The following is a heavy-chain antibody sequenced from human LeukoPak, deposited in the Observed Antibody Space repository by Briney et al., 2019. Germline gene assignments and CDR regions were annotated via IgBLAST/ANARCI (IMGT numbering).Heavy chain of an antibody. V-gene: IGHV3-9*01. D-gene: IGHD3-10*01. Sequence: TGGSLRLSCAASGFTFDDYAMHWVRQAPGKGLEWVSGISWNSGYIGYADSVKGRFTISRDNSKNTLYLQMNSLRAEDTAVYYCAKLPYYYGSGFDYWGQGTLVTVSS. CDR2: ISWNSGYI. CDR1: GFTFDDYA. J-gene: IGHJ4*02. CDR3: AKLPYYYGSGFDY.